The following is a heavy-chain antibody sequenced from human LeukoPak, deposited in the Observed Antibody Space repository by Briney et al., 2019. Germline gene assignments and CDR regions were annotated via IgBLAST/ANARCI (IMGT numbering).Heavy chain of an antibody. CDR2: INPSGGST. V-gene: IGHV1-46*01. J-gene: IGHJ4*02. CDR1: GYTFTSYY. Sequence: ASVKVSCKASGYTFTSYYMHWVRQAPGQGLEWMGIINPSGGSTNYAQKIQGRVTMTTDRSTSTAYMELRSLRSDDTAVYYCARSGFLEWLEFDYWGQGTPVTVSS. CDR3: ARSGFLEWLEFDY. D-gene: IGHD3-3*01.